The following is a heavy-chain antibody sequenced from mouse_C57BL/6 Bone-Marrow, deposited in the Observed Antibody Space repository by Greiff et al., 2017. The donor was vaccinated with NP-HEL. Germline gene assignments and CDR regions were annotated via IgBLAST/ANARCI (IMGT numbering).Heavy chain of an antibody. CDR3: ARVYSNYGGMDY. CDR1: GFTFSDYY. CDR2: INYDGSST. V-gene: IGHV5-16*01. D-gene: IGHD2-5*01. Sequence: LQQSEGGLVQPGSSMKLSCTASGFTFSDYYMAWVRQVPEKGLEWVANINYDGSSTYYLDSLKSRFIISRDNAKNILYLQRSSLKSEDTATYYCARVYSNYGGMDYWGQGTSVTVSS. J-gene: IGHJ4*01.